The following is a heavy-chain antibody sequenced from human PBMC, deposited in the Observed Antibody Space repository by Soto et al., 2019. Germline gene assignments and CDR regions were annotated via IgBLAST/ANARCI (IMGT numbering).Heavy chain of an antibody. CDR1: GFTFSSYA. V-gene: IGHV3-23*01. D-gene: IGHD3-10*01. CDR3: SKDRILWWGELFPVPDGFDS. Sequence: HPGGSVRLSCAASGFTFSSYAMSWVRQAPGKGLEWVSAISGSGGSTYYADSVKGRFTISRDNSKNTLYLQMNSLRAEDTAVYYCSKDRILWWGELFPVPDGFDSRGQGTMITPSS. J-gene: IGHJ3*02. CDR2: ISGSGGST.